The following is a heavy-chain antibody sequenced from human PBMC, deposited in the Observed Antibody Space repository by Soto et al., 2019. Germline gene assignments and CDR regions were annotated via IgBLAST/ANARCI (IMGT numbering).Heavy chain of an antibody. J-gene: IGHJ4*02. CDR3: ARDRGIAAAGTFHYFDY. CDR1: GGSISSYY. Sequence: PSETLSLTCTVSGGSISSYYWSWIRQPAGKGPEWIGRIYTSGSTNYNPSLKSRVTMSVDTSKNQFSLKLSSVTAADTAVYYCARDRGIAAAGTFHYFDYWGQGTLVTVSS. V-gene: IGHV4-4*07. CDR2: IYTSGST. D-gene: IGHD6-13*01.